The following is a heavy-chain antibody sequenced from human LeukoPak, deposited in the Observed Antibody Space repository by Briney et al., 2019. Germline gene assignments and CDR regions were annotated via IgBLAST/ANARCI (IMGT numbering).Heavy chain of an antibody. CDR1: GFSFHNYA. J-gene: IGHJ4*02. V-gene: IGHV3-23*01. D-gene: IGHD3-10*01. CDR2: ISDSGDRT. CDR3: ANQPDHYYASGTYYFDF. Sequence: PGGSLRLSCTVSGFSFHNYAMSWVRQAPGKGLEWVSHISDSGDRTYYADSVRGRFTISRDNSNNRLYLQMNNVRAEDTAMYFCANQPDHYYASGTYYFDFWGPGTLVTVSS.